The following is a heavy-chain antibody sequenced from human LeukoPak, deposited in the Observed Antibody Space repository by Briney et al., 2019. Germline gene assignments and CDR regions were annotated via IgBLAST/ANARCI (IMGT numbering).Heavy chain of an antibody. D-gene: IGHD4-17*01. CDR1: GFTFSSYW. CDR2: IKSDGSST. V-gene: IGHV3-74*01. J-gene: IGHJ6*03. Sequence: PGGSLRLSCAASGFTFSSYWMHWVRQAPGKGLVWVSRIKSDGSSTSYADSVKGRFTISRDNAKNTLYLQMNSLRAEDTAVYYCAKKTVTTNRGYYYYYMDVWGKGTTVTISS. CDR3: AKKTVTTNRGYYYYYMDV.